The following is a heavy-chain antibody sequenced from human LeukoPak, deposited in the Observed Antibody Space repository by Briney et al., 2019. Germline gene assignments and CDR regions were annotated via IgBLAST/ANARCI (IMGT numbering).Heavy chain of an antibody. J-gene: IGHJ4*02. CDR2: INPSGGTT. D-gene: IGHD1-26*01. Sequence: GASVKVFCKASGYPFASYYMHWVRQAPGQGLEWMGIINPSGGTTSYAQKFQGRVTMARDTSTSTVYMELSSLRSEDTAVYYCARSRSGSYLLGYWGQGTLVTVSS. V-gene: IGHV1-46*01. CDR1: GYPFASYY. CDR3: ARSRSGSYLLGY.